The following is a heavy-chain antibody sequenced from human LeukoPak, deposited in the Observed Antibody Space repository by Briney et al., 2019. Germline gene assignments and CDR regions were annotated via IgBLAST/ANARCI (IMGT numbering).Heavy chain of an antibody. CDR2: IRAYNATT. Sequence: GASVKVXCKASGYTFTSYGISWGRQAPGQGLACMVWIRAYNATTNYPQKLQGRVTMTTATSTSTAYMELRTLRSDDTAVYYCASGVGEQDYWGQGTLVTVSS. V-gene: IGHV1-18*01. J-gene: IGHJ4*02. D-gene: IGHD3-16*01. CDR1: GYTFTSYG. CDR3: ASGVGEQDY.